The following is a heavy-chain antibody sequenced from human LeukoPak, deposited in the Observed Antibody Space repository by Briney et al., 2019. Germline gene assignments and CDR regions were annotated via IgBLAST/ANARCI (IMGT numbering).Heavy chain of an antibody. CDR3: ARFYVNWFDP. J-gene: IGHJ5*02. Sequence: PSETLSLTCTVSGGSISSYYWSWIRQPAGKGLEWIGRIYTSGSTNYNPSLKSRVTISVDKPKNQFSLKLSSVTAADTAVYYCARFYVNWFDPWGQGTLVTVSS. V-gene: IGHV4-4*07. CDR1: GGSISSYY. CDR2: IYTSGST. D-gene: IGHD5/OR15-5a*01.